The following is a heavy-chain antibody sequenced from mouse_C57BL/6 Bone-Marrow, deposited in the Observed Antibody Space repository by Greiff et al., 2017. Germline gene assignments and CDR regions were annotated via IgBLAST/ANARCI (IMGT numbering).Heavy chain of an antibody. D-gene: IGHD2-4*01. V-gene: IGHV1-55*01. J-gene: IGHJ2*01. CDR2: IYPGSGST. CDR1: GYTFTSYW. Sequence: VQLQQPGAELVKPGASVKMSCKASGYTFTSYWIPWVKQRPGQGLEWIGDIYPGSGSTNYNEKFKSKATLTVDTSSSTAYMQLSSLTSEDSAVYCCAREGGFYDYDPAGFFDYWGQGTTLTVSS. CDR3: AREGGFYDYDPAGFFDY.